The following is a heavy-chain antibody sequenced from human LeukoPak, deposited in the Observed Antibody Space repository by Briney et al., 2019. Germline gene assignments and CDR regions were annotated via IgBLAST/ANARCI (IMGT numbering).Heavy chain of an antibody. CDR2: IIPYNGNT. J-gene: IGHJ3*02. Sequence: AAVKVSCKASGYTFTSYGISWMRQAPGPGLEWLGWIIPYNGNTNYAQKLQGRVTMTTYTSTSTAYRELRSLRSDDTAVYYCARDGLATVVTKGFAFDIWGQGTMVTVSS. D-gene: IGHD4-23*01. V-gene: IGHV1-18*01. CDR1: GYTFTSYG. CDR3: ARDGLATVVTKGFAFDI.